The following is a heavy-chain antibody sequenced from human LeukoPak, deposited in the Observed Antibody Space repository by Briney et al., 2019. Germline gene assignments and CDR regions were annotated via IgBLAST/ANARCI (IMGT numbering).Heavy chain of an antibody. J-gene: IGHJ6*02. CDR2: IYYSGST. CDR1: GGSISSGGYY. V-gene: IGHV4-61*08. D-gene: IGHD2-2*01. CDR3: ARHVRYCSSTSCPEVYYYGMDV. Sequence: SETLSLTCTVSGGSISSGGYYWSWIRQPPGKGLEWIGYIYYSGSTNYNPSLKSRVTISVDTSKNQFSLKLSSVTAADTAVYYCARHVRYCSSTSCPEVYYYGMDVWGQGTTVTVSS.